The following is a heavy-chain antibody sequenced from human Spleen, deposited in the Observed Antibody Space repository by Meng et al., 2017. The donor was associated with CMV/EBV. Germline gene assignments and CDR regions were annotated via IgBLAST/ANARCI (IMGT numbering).Heavy chain of an antibody. CDR3: AKVIGPCSTTSCFRPPGFDY. Sequence: GESLKISCAASGFTFNTYAMSWVRQAPGKGQEWVSAINAGGSSTYYADSVKGRSTDSRDNSKTTLFLQMASMRDDDTAVYYCAKVIGPCSTTSCFRPPGFDYWGQGTLVTVSS. D-gene: IGHD2-2*01. V-gene: IGHV3-23*01. CDR1: GFTFNTYA. CDR2: INAGGSST. J-gene: IGHJ4*02.